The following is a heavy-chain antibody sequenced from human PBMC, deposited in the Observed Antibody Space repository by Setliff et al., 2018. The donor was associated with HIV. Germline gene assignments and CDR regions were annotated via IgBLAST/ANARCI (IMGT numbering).Heavy chain of an antibody. D-gene: IGHD5-12*01. CDR3: ARGGRRWVDIVATRPMYFDY. J-gene: IGHJ4*02. CDR2: ISPNFGHT. Sequence: ASVKVSCKASGYTFTTYGISWVRQAPGHGLEWMGWISPNFGHTNYAQNFLGRVTMTIDTSTSRAYMELRSLRSEDTAVYYCARGGRRWVDIVATRPMYFDYWGQGTLVTVSS. CDR1: GYTFTTYG. V-gene: IGHV1-18*01.